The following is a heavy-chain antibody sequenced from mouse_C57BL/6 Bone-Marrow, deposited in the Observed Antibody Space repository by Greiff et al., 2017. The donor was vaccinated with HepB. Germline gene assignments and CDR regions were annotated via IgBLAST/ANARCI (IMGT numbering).Heavy chain of an antibody. CDR1: GFTFSDYY. J-gene: IGHJ3*01. CDR3: ARHDYDED. Sequence: EVKLMESGGGLVQPGGSLKLSCAASGFTFSDYYMYWVRQTPEKRLEWVAYISNGGGSTYYPDTVKGRFTISRDNAKNTLYLQMSHLKSEDTAMYYCARHDYDEDWGQGTLVTVSA. V-gene: IGHV5-12*01. CDR2: ISNGGGST. D-gene: IGHD2-4*01.